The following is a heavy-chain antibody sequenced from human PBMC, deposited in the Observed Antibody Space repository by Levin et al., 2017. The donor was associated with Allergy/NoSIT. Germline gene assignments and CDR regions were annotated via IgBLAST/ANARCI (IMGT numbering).Heavy chain of an antibody. CDR3: AKDPGYSSGWVYFDY. D-gene: IGHD6-19*01. V-gene: IGHV3-23*01. J-gene: IGHJ4*02. CDR1: GFTFSSYA. CDR2: ISGSGGST. Sequence: PGGSLRLSCAASGFTFSSYAMSWVHQAPGKGLEWVSAISGSGGSTYYADSVKGRFTISRDNSKNTLYLQMNSLRAEDTAVYYCAKDPGYSSGWVYFDYWGQGTLVTVSS.